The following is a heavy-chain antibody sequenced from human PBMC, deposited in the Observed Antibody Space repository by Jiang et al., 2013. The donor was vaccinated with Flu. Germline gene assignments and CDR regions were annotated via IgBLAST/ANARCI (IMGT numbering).Heavy chain of an antibody. CDR3: ARDGSSMIVVVPPDY. Sequence: QLVESGGGVVQPGRSLRLSCAASGFTFSSYAMHWVRQAPGKGLEWVAVISYDGSNKYYADSVKGRFTISRDNSKNTLYLQMNSLRAEDTAVYYCARDGSSMIVVVPPDYWGQGTLVTVSS. D-gene: IGHD3-22*01. CDR1: GFTFSSYA. J-gene: IGHJ4*02. V-gene: IGHV3-30-3*01. CDR2: ISYDGSNK.